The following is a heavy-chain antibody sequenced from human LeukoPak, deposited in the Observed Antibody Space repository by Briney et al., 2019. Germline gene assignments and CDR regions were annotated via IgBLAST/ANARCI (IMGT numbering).Heavy chain of an antibody. CDR1: GFTFSSYA. Sequence: GGSLRLSCAASGFTFSSYAMSWVRQAPGKGLEWVSAVSGSGGSTYYADSVKGRFTISRDNSKNTLYLQMNSLRAEDTAVYYCAKDSSLGAYYYYYGMDVWGQGTTVTVSS. J-gene: IGHJ6*02. CDR3: AKDSSLGAYYYYYGMDV. D-gene: IGHD6-6*01. CDR2: VSGSGGST. V-gene: IGHV3-23*01.